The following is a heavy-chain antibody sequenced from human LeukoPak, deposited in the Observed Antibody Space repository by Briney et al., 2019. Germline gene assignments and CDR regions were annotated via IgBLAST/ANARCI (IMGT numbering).Heavy chain of an antibody. D-gene: IGHD3-10*01. V-gene: IGHV3-9*01. CDR1: GSTFDDYA. J-gene: IGHJ4*02. Sequence: GGSLRLSCAASGSTFDDYAIHWVRQAPGKGLEWVSGISWNSGSIGYADSVKGRFTISRDNSKNSLYLQMNSLRTEDTALYYCAKDYYYGSGTYSPYFDYWGQGTLVTVSS. CDR2: ISWNSGSI. CDR3: AKDYYYGSGTYSPYFDY.